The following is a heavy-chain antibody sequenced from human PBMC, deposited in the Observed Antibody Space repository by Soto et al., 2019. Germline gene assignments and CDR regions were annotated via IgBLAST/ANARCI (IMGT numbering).Heavy chain of an antibody. CDR3: ARDPSQQLVSNWFDP. CDR2: IIPIFGTA. J-gene: IGHJ5*02. CDR1: GGTFSSYA. V-gene: IGHV1-69*13. Sequence: SVKVSCKASGGTFSSYAISWVRQAPGQGLEWMGGIIPIFGTANYAQKFQGRVTITADESTSTAYMELSSLRSEDTAVYYCARDPSQQLVSNWFDPWGQGTLVTVSS. D-gene: IGHD6-13*01.